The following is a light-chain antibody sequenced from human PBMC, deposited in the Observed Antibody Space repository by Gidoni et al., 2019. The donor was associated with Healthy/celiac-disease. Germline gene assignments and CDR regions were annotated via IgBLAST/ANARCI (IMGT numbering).Light chain of an antibody. Sequence: SSELTKDPVVSLALGQTVRITCQGDSRRSYYASWYQQKPGQSPVLVIYGKNNRPSGIPDRFSGSSSGNTASLTITGAQAEDEADYYCNSRDSSGNLVVFGGGTKLTVL. CDR1: SRRSYY. V-gene: IGLV3-19*01. CDR3: NSRDSSGNLVV. CDR2: GKN. J-gene: IGLJ2*01.